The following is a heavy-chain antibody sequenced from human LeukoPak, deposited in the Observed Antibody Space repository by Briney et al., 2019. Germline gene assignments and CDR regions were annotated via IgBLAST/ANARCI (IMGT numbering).Heavy chain of an antibody. CDR1: GFTFSDYY. Sequence: GGSLRLSCAASGFTFSDYYMSWIRQAPGKGLEWVSYISSSGSTIYYADSVKGRFTISRDNAKNSLYLQMNSLGAEDTAVYYCARARNSGYDYDYFDYWGQGTLVTVSS. CDR3: ARARNSGYDYDYFDY. J-gene: IGHJ4*02. CDR2: ISSSGSTI. V-gene: IGHV3-11*01. D-gene: IGHD5-12*01.